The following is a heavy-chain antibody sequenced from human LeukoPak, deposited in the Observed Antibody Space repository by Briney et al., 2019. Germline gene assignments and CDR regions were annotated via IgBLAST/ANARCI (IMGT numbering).Heavy chain of an antibody. CDR1: VYTFTEYY. CDR3: ARGADFWIGYIDS. Sequence: ASVKVSFKASVYTFTEYYRHWVRQAPGQGLEWMGWINPDSGGTNFAQKFQGRVTMIRDTSVSTAYMELSGLRSDDTAVYYCARGADFWIGYIDSWGEGTLVSVSS. J-gene: IGHJ4*02. CDR2: INPDSGGT. V-gene: IGHV1-2*02. D-gene: IGHD3-3*01.